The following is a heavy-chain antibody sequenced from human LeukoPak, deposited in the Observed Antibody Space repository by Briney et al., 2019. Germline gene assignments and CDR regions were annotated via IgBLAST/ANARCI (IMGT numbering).Heavy chain of an antibody. CDR1: GGSFSGYY. J-gene: IGHJ4*02. CDR3: ARLRRTAFDY. D-gene: IGHD1-14*01. V-gene: IGHV4-34*01. Sequence: PSETLSLTCAVYGGSFSGYYWSWIRQPPGKGLEWIGEINHSGSTNYNPSLKSRVTISVDTSKNQFSLKLSSVTAADTAVYYCARLRRTAFDYWGQGTLVTVSS. CDR2: INHSGST.